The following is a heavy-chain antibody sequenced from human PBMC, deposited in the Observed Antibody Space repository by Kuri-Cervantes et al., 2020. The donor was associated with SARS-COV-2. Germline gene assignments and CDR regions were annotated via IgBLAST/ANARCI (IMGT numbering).Heavy chain of an antibody. Sequence: EPLSLTCAALGFTFSRYAMSWVPQAPGKGLEWVSVIYSGGSSTYYADSVKGRFTITRDNSKNTLYLQMNSLRAEDTAVYYFAKGGLDSGWGYWGQGTLVTVSS. V-gene: IGHV3-23*03. J-gene: IGHJ4*02. CDR2: IYSGGSST. CDR1: GFTFSRYA. D-gene: IGHD6-19*01. CDR3: AKGGLDSGWGY.